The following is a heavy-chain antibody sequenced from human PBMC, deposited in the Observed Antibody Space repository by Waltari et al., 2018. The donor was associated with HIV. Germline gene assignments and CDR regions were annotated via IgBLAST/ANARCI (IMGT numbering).Heavy chain of an antibody. CDR1: GLTFRSYV. Sequence: QAQLVASGGGVVEPATSLRLTCARPGLTFRSYVIHWVRQAPGKGGEWVAVRWYEGTDEYYVDAVKGRFTISRDNSKNTVYLQMSSLRAEDTGVYFCARERGYTSPFDYGGQGTLVTVSS. J-gene: IGHJ4*02. V-gene: IGHV3-33*01. D-gene: IGHD5-18*01. CDR3: ARERGYTSPFDY. CDR2: RWYEGTDE.